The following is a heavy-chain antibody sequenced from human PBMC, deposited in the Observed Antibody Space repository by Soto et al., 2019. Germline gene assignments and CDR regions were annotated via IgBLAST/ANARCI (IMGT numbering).Heavy chain of an antibody. V-gene: IGHV4-59*08. J-gene: IGHJ3*02. Sequence: SETLSLTCTVSGGSISSYYWSWIRQPPGKGLEWIGYIYYSGSTNYNPSLKSRVTISVDTSKNQFSLKLSSVTAADTAVYYCARRNTYYYDSSEGDAFDIWGQGTMVTVSS. CDR2: IYYSGST. D-gene: IGHD3-22*01. CDR3: ARRNTYYYDSSEGDAFDI. CDR1: GGSISSYY.